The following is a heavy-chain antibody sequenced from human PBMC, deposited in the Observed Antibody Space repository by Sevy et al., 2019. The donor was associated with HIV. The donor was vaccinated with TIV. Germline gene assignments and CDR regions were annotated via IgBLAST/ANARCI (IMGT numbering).Heavy chain of an antibody. CDR3: ARESIGAVGDFDY. D-gene: IGHD6-13*01. J-gene: IGHJ4*02. Sequence: SETLSLTCTVSGGSISNYFWSWIRQPPGKGLEWIGYIYYSGSTNYNPSLKSRITISVDTSKNQFSLKLSSVTAADTAVYYCARESIGAVGDFDYWGREPWSPSPQ. CDR1: GGSISNYF. CDR2: IYYSGST. V-gene: IGHV4-59*01.